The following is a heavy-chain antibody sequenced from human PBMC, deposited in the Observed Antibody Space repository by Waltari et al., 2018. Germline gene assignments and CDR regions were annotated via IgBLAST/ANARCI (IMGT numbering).Heavy chain of an antibody. CDR2: IIPIFGTA. D-gene: IGHD6-6*01. CDR3: ARGAVSIAARFDAFDI. CDR1: GGNFSSYA. J-gene: IGHJ3*02. Sequence: QVQLVQSGAEVKKPGSSVKVSCKASGGNFSSYAISWVRQAPGQGLEWMGGIIPIFGTANYAQKFQGRVTITADESTSTAYMELSSLRSEDTAVYYCARGAVSIAARFDAFDIWGQGTMVTVSS. V-gene: IGHV1-69*13.